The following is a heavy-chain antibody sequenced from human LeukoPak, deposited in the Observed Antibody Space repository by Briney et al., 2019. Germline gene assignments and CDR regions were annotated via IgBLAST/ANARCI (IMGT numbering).Heavy chain of an antibody. J-gene: IGHJ4*02. D-gene: IGHD4-11*01. CDR1: GFTFSDYY. CDR3: ARGIRQYAKSYFDY. CDR2: ISSSGTTI. Sequence: GGSLRLSCAASGFTFSDYYMSWIRQAPGKGLEWLSYISSSGTTIYYTDSVKGRFTISRDNAKNSLYLQMNSLRAEDTAVYYCARGIRQYAKSYFDYWGQGTLITVSS. V-gene: IGHV3-11*01.